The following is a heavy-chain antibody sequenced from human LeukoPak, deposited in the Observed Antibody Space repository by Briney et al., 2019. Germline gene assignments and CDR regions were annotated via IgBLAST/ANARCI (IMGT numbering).Heavy chain of an antibody. CDR1: GFTFSNYA. D-gene: IGHD3-22*01. CDR2: ISFDGSKS. V-gene: IGHV3-30*15. J-gene: IGHJ4*02. Sequence: GGSLRLSCAGFGFTFSNYAIHWVRQAPAKGLEWVAAISFDGSKSYYAESVKGRFSISRDNSRDTLYLQMSSLAVEDTAIYYCARSRIANDSSGYYFKFDYWGQGALVTVSS. CDR3: ARSRIANDSSGYYFKFDY.